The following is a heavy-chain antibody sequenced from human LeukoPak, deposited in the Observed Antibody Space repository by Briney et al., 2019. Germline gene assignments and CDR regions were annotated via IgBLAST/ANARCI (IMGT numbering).Heavy chain of an antibody. J-gene: IGHJ5*02. D-gene: IGHD2-15*01. CDR3: ARGIRYCSGGSCLGLWFDP. Sequence: SETLSLTCTVSGGSISSSSYYWGWIRQPPGKGLEWIGSIYYSGSTYYNPSLKSRVTISVDTSKNQFSLKLSSVTAADTAVYYCARGIRYCSGGSCLGLWFDPWGQGTLVTVSS. CDR1: GGSISSSSYY. V-gene: IGHV4-39*07. CDR2: IYYSGST.